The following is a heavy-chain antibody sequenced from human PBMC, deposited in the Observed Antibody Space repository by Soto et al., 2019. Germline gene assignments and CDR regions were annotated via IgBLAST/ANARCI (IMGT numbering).Heavy chain of an antibody. Sequence: GGSLILSCAASGFTVSSNYMSWVRQAPGKGLEWVSVIYSGGSTYYADSVKGRFTISRDNSKNTLYLQMNSLRAEDTAVYYCARDRVESGYPEYFQHWGQGTLVTVSS. CDR1: GFTVSSNY. CDR3: ARDRVESGYPEYFQH. D-gene: IGHD3-22*01. V-gene: IGHV3-53*01. J-gene: IGHJ1*01. CDR2: IYSGGST.